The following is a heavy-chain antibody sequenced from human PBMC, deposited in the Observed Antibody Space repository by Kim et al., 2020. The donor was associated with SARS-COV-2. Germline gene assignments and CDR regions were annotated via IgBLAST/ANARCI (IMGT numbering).Heavy chain of an antibody. Sequence: SETLSLTCTVSGGFIRGSSYYWGWIRQPPGKGLEWIGYIYYSGSTYSNPSLKSRVTISVDTSKNQFFLKLSSVTAADTAVYYCARAHYDVLTGFLPDAFDIWGQGTMVTVSS. V-gene: IGHV4-39*07. D-gene: IGHD3-9*01. J-gene: IGHJ3*02. CDR3: ARAHYDVLTGFLPDAFDI. CDR1: GGFIRGSSYY. CDR2: IYYSGST.